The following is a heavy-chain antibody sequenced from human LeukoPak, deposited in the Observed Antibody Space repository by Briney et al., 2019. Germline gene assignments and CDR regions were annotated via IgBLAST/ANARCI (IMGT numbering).Heavy chain of an antibody. CDR3: ALLITMIVHQPSL. CDR1: GFTFSSYA. V-gene: IGHV3-23*01. J-gene: IGHJ4*02. CDR2: ISGSGGST. Sequence: PGGSLRLSCAPSGFTFSSYAMSWVRQAPGKGLEWVSAISGSGGSTYYADSVKGRFTISRDNSKNTLYLQLNSLRAEDTAVYYCALLITMIVHQPSLWGQGTLVTVSS. D-gene: IGHD3-22*01.